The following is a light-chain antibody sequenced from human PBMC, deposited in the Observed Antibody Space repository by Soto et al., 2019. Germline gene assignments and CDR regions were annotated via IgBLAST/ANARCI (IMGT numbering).Light chain of an antibody. CDR2: DTR. CDR3: LLSYSGARVV. Sequence: QAVVTQEPSLTVSPGGTVILTCVSSTGAVTSSHYPYWLQQKPGQAPRTLIYDTRNKHSWTPARFSGSLLGGKAALTLSGAQFEDEAEYYCLLSYSGARVVFGGGTKLTVL. CDR1: TGAVTSSHY. V-gene: IGLV7-46*01. J-gene: IGLJ2*01.